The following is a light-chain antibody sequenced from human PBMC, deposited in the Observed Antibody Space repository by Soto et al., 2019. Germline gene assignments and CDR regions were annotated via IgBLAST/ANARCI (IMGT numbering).Light chain of an antibody. J-gene: IGKJ4*01. V-gene: IGKV3-11*01. CDR1: QSVSSY. CDR3: QQRSNWPLT. CDR2: DAS. Sequence: EIELTQSRGTLSLSPWERATLSCRASQSVSSYLAWYQQKPGQAPRLLIYDASNRATGIPARFSGSGSGTDFTLTISSLEPEDFAVYYCQQRSNWPLTFGGGTKVDI.